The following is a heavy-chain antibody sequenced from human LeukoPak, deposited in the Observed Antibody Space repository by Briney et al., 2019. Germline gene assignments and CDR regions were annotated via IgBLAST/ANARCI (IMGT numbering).Heavy chain of an antibody. D-gene: IGHD5-24*01. Sequence: SETLSLTCTVSGGSISNYYWSWIRQPPGKGLEWIGYVHYSGSTNYNPSLKSRVTMAVDTSKNQFSLKLSSVTAADTAVYYCARHFRGWLRGSFDYWGRGTLVTVSS. CDR1: GGSISNYY. CDR3: ARHFRGWLRGSFDY. CDR2: VHYSGST. J-gene: IGHJ4*02. V-gene: IGHV4-59*08.